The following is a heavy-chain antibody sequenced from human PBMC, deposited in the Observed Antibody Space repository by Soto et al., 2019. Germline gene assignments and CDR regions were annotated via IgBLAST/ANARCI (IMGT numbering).Heavy chain of an antibody. Sequence: ASVKVSCKVPGYILSEISMHWVRQAPGKGLEWMGGFDPEEDETTYAQKFQGRVTMTEDTSTETAYMELSSLRSDDTAVYYCATTPYSSAYQFDYWGRGTLVTVSS. V-gene: IGHV1-24*01. CDR2: FDPEEDET. J-gene: IGHJ4*02. CDR1: GYILSEIS. CDR3: ATTPYSSAYQFDY. D-gene: IGHD6-19*01.